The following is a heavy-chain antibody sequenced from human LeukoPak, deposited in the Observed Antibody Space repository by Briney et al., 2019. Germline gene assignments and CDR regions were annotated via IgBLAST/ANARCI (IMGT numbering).Heavy chain of an antibody. CDR3: ARCGYSYGTGYHFDY. CDR2: IYYTGTT. CDR1: GGSIGIYY. J-gene: IGHJ4*02. D-gene: IGHD5-18*01. V-gene: IGHV4-59*01. Sequence: SETLSLTCTVSGGSIGIYYWSWIRQPPGKGREWIGFIYYTGTTNYEPSLESRVTISLDTSKNQFSLKLSSVTAADTAVYYCARCGYSYGTGYHFDYWGQGALVTVSS.